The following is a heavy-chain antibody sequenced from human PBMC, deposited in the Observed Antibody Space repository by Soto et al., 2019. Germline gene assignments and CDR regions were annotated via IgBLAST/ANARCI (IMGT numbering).Heavy chain of an antibody. Sequence: QVELVQSGTEVKKPGASVKIPCKASAYTFTDYAIHWLRQAPGHRLGWMGWINAGNGDTKYSQKFQGRVTITRDTSANTAYMGLTNLTSEDTALYFCARSVTIFGVVSDTPFDLWGRGSLVSVSS. V-gene: IGHV1-3*01. CDR2: INAGNGDT. D-gene: IGHD3-3*01. J-gene: IGHJ2*01. CDR3: ARSVTIFGVVSDTPFDL. CDR1: AYTFTDYA.